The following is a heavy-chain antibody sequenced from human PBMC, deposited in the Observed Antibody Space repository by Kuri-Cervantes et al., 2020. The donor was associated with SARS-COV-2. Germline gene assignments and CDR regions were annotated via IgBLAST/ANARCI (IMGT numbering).Heavy chain of an antibody. CDR3: VRRRAATVIADY. V-gene: IGHV2-70*11. CDR2: IDWDDDK. Sequence: SGPTLVKPTQTLTLTCTFSGFSLNTSGMCVAWIRQPPGKALEWLARIDWDDDKYYKTSLNTRLSISKDTSKDQVVLTMTNMDPVDTATYYCVRRRAATVIADYWGQGTLVTVSS. J-gene: IGHJ4*02. D-gene: IGHD4-11*01. CDR1: GFSLNTSGMC.